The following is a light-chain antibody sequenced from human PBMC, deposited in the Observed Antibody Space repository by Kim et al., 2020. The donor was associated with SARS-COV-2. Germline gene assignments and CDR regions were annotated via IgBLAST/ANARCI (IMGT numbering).Light chain of an antibody. J-gene: IGKJ1*01. CDR2: GAS. CDR3: QQYGSSPWT. CDR1: QSVNSIF. V-gene: IGKV3-20*01. Sequence: SRGDRATLSCRASQSVNSIFLAWYQQKPGQAPRLLIYGASTRATGIPDRFSGSGSGTDFTLTITRLEPEDFAVYYCQQYGSSPWTFGQGTKVDIK.